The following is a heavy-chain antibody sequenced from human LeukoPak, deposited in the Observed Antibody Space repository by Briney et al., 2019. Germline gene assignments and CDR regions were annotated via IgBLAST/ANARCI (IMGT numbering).Heavy chain of an antibody. CDR2: IISSSSYI. CDR3: ARDYSAWAAGTRIDY. J-gene: IGHJ4*02. Sequence: GGSLRPSCAASGFTFSSYSMNWVRQAPGKGMEWVSSIISSSSYIYYADSVKGRFTISRDNAKNSLYLQMNSLRAEDTAVYYCARDYSAWAAGTRIDYWGQGTLVTVSS. D-gene: IGHD6-13*01. CDR1: GFTFSSYS. V-gene: IGHV3-21*01.